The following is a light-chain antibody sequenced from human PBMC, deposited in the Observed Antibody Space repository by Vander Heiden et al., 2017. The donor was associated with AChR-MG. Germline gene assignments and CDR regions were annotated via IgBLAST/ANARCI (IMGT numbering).Light chain of an antibody. J-gene: IGKJ2*01. CDR1: QDISNY. CDR2: DAS. V-gene: IGKV1-33*01. CDR3: QQYDNLLVT. Sequence: DIQMTQSPSSLSASVGDRVTITCQASQDISNYLNWYQQKPGKAPKLLIYDASNLETGFPSRFIGSGSGTDFTFTISSLQPEDIATYYCQQYDNLLVTFGQGTKLEIK.